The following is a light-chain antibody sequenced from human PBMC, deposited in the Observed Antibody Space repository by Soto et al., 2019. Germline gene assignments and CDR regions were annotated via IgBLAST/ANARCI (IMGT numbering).Light chain of an antibody. CDR1: QSITNW. CDR3: QQYNTYSTT. V-gene: IGKV1-5*03. CDR2: KTS. Sequence: DIQMTQSPSTLSASVGDRVNITCRASQSITNWLAWYQQKPGKAPKLLIYKTSTLESGVPSRFSGSGSGTEFTLTISSLQPDDFATYYCQQYNTYSTTFGPGTKLEIK. J-gene: IGKJ1*01.